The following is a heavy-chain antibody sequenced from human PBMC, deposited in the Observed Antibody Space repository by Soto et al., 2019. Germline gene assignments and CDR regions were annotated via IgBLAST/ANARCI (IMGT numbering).Heavy chain of an antibody. CDR2: INQDGSER. D-gene: IGHD1-1*01. Sequence: GGSLRLSCAASGFTFSTCWMMWVRQAPGKGLEWVANINQDGSERYYVDSVKGRFTISRDNAKNSLYLQMNSLRAEDTAVYYCARGRTRSDAFDIWGQGTMVTVSS. CDR1: GFTFSTCW. V-gene: IGHV3-7*01. J-gene: IGHJ3*02. CDR3: ARGRTRSDAFDI.